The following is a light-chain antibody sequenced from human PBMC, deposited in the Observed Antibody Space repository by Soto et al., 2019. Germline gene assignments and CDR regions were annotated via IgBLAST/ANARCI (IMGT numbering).Light chain of an antibody. J-gene: IGKJ2*01. CDR3: LQYNDWPYT. CDR1: QNVGIK. CDR2: GKS. V-gene: IGKV3-15*01. Sequence: EIVVTQSPATLSVSPGDRATLSCRASQNVGIKLAWYQQKPDQAPRLLIYGKSTRATGIPARFSGIGSGTELTLAISSLQSEDFTVYSCLQYNDWPYTFGQGTKLEIK.